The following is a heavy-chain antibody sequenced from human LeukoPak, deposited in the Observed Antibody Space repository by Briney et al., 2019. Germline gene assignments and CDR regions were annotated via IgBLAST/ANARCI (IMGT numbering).Heavy chain of an antibody. J-gene: IGHJ4*02. CDR1: GGSISSGDHY. V-gene: IGHV4-30-4*08. CDR2: ISYSGST. D-gene: IGHD1-20*01. Sequence: SQTLSLTCTVSGGSISSGDHYWSWIRQPPGKGLEWIGYISYSGSTYYNPSLKSRVTISLGTSKNQFSLRLSSVTAADTAVYYCARDRGTNWNGPNFDYWGQGTLVTVSS. CDR3: ARDRGTNWNGPNFDY.